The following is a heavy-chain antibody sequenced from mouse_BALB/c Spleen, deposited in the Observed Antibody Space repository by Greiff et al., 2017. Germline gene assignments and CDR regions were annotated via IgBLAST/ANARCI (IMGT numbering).Heavy chain of an antibody. J-gene: IGHJ2*01. CDR3: ARGGGYYGFDY. Sequence: EVKLEESGPGLVKPSQSLSLTCTVTGYSITSDYAWNWIRQFPGNKLEWMGYISYSGSTSYNPSLKSRISITRDTSKNQFFLQLNSVTTEDTATYYCARGGGYYGFDYWGQGTTLTVSS. CDR2: ISYSGST. D-gene: IGHD1-1*01. V-gene: IGHV3-2*02. CDR1: GYSITSDYA.